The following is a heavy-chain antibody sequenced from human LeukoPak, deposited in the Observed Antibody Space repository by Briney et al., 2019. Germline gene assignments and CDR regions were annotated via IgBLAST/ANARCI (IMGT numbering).Heavy chain of an antibody. Sequence: GGSLRLSCAASGFTFSSYAMSWVRQAPGKGLEWVSLIRGSGGSTYYADSVRGRFTISRDNSKNTLYLQMNSLRAEDTAVYYCAKDSGKLLGAFDIWGQGTMVTVSS. CDR2: IRGSGGST. D-gene: IGHD1-26*01. CDR3: AKDSGKLLGAFDI. CDR1: GFTFSSYA. V-gene: IGHV3-23*01. J-gene: IGHJ3*02.